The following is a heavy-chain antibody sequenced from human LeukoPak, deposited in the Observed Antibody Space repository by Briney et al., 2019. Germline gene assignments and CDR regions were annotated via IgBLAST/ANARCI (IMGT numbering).Heavy chain of an antibody. Sequence: PSETLSLTCTVSGGSISSYYWSWIRQPPGKGLEWIGSIYHSGSTYYNPSLKSRVTISVDTSKNQFSLKLSSVTAADTAVYYCAREGYCSGGSCYNYYYYMDVWGKGTTVTVSS. V-gene: IGHV4-38-2*02. CDR1: GGSISSYY. J-gene: IGHJ6*03. CDR3: AREGYCSGGSCYNYYYYMDV. CDR2: IYHSGST. D-gene: IGHD2-15*01.